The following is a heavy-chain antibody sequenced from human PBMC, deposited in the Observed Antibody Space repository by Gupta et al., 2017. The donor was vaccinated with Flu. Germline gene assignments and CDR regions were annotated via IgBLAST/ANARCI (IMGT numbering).Heavy chain of an antibody. Sequence: QVRLVQSGAEVKKPGSAVKVSCKTSGGTFSNYAFSWVRQAPGQGLEWMGGIIPVFGTTSYAPKFQGRDSITADESTRTAYMELGGLRSEDTAVYYCARLLDTVMVIPSPYYYYGMDVWGQGTTVTVSS. CDR2: IIPVFGTT. V-gene: IGHV1-69*01. J-gene: IGHJ6*02. CDR3: ARLLDTVMVIPSPYYYYGMDV. D-gene: IGHD5-18*01. CDR1: GGTFSNYA.